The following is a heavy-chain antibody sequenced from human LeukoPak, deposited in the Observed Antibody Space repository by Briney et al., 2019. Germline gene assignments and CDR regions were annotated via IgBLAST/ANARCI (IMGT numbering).Heavy chain of an antibody. J-gene: IGHJ4*02. CDR2: IYTSGST. Sequence: SETLSLTCTVSGGSISSYYWSWIRQPAGKGLEWIGRIYTSGSTNYNPSLKSRVTMSVDTSKNQFSLKLSSVTAADTAVYYCARGPEYQLPLYYFDYWGQGTLVTVSS. CDR1: GGSISSYY. CDR3: ARGPEYQLPLYYFDY. V-gene: IGHV4-4*07. D-gene: IGHD2-2*01.